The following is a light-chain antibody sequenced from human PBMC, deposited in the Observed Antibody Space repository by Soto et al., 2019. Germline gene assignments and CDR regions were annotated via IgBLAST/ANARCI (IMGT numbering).Light chain of an antibody. J-gene: IGLJ1*01. Sequence: QSVLTQPASVSGSPGQSITISCTGTGSDIGTYNYVSWYQHHPGKAPKFIIYDVTNRPSGVSDRFSGSKSRNTASLTISGLQAEDEADYFCKSYTSASTYVFGTGTKVTVL. CDR1: GSDIGTYNY. CDR3: KSYTSASTYV. V-gene: IGLV2-14*03. CDR2: DVT.